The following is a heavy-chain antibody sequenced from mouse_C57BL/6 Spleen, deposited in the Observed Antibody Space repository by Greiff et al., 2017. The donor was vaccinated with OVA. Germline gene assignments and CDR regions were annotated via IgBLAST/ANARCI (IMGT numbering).Heavy chain of an antibody. J-gene: IGHJ4*01. CDR2: IDPSDSYT. CDR3: AARGEAGFDEDDNYYAMDY. Sequence: QVQLQQPGAELVTPGASVKLSCKASGYTFTSYWMHWVKQRPGQGLEWIGEIDPSDSYTNYNQKFKGKSTLTVDKSSSTAYMQLSSLTSEDSAVYYCAARGEAGFDEDDNYYAMDYWGQGASGTVSS. CDR1: GYTFTSYW. V-gene: IGHV1-69*01.